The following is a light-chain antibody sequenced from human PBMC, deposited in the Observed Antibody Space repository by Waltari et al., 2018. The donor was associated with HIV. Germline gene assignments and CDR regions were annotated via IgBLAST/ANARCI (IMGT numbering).Light chain of an antibody. V-gene: IGLV2-14*03. Sequence: GQSITISCTGTSSDVGAYNYVSWYQQHPGKAPKLIIYNVSNRPSGVSNRFSGSKSGNTASLTISGLQAEDEASYYCTSYTRSNTVVFGGGTKLTVL. J-gene: IGLJ2*01. CDR3: TSYTRSNTVV. CDR2: NVS. CDR1: SSDVGAYNY.